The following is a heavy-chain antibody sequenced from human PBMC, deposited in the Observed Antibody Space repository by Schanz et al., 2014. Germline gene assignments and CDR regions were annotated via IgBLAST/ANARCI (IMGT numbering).Heavy chain of an antibody. CDR1: EGTFSSYT. J-gene: IGHJ6*02. CDR2: IIPILGIA. CDR3: ARDLTVDTGYVVHYYYYGMDV. Sequence: QVQLVQSEAEVKKPGSSVKVSCKASEGTFSSYTISWVRQAPGQGLEWMGRIIPILGIANYAQNFQGRVTITADKSTSTAYMELTSLRSEDTAVYYCARDLTVDTGYVVHYYYYGMDVWGQGTMVTVSS. V-gene: IGHV1-69*08. D-gene: IGHD5-12*01.